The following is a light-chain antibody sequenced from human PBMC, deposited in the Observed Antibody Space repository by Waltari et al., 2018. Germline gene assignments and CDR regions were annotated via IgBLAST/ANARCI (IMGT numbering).Light chain of an antibody. CDR1: QTVSRS. Sequence: IVLTQSPGTLSLSPGERATLSCRASQTVSRSLAWYQQKPGQAPKLLIYGASTWATGIPDRFTGSGSGTDFSLTISSLEPEDFAIYFCQHYVRLPATFGQGTKVEIK. V-gene: IGKV3-20*01. J-gene: IGKJ1*01. CDR3: QHYVRLPAT. CDR2: GAS.